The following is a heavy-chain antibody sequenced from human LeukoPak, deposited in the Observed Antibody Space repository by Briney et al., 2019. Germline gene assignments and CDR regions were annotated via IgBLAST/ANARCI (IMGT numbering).Heavy chain of an antibody. J-gene: IGHJ3*02. V-gene: IGHV3-48*03. CDR1: GFTFSSYE. Sequence: GGSLRLSCAASGFTFSSYEMNWVRQAPGKGLEWVSYISSSGSTIYYADSVKGRFTISRDNAKNSLSLQMNSLRAEDTAIYYWARDMTTYHAFDIWGQGTMVTVSS. CDR3: ARDMTTYHAFDI. CDR2: ISSSGSTI. D-gene: IGHD1-1*01.